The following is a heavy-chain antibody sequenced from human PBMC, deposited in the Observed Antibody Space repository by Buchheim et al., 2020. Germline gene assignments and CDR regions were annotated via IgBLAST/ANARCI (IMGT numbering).Heavy chain of an antibody. D-gene: IGHD5-12*01. CDR2: TYNSGTT. J-gene: IGHJ2*01. V-gene: IGHV4-34*01. CDR1: GGSFSGYY. CDR3: ARDQGGYVWYFDL. Sequence: QVQLQQWGAGLLKPSETLSLTCAVYGGSFSGYYWSWIRQPPGKGLQWIGHTYNSGTTYYNPSLQGRVTISVDTSENQFSLKLSSVTAADTAVYYCARDQGGYVWYFDLWGRGSL.